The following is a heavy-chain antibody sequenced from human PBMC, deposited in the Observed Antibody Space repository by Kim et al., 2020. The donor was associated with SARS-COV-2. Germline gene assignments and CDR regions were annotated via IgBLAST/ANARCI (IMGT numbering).Heavy chain of an antibody. J-gene: IGHJ4*02. D-gene: IGHD5-18*01. V-gene: IGHV4-61*01. CDR3: ARGEDVDTAMVPY. Sequence: SETLSLTCTVSGGSVSSGSYYWSWIRQPPGKGLEWIGYIYYSGSTNYNPSLKSRVTISVDTSKNQFSLKLSSVTAADTAVYYCARGEDVDTAMVPYWGQG. CDR2: IYYSGST. CDR1: GGSVSSGSYY.